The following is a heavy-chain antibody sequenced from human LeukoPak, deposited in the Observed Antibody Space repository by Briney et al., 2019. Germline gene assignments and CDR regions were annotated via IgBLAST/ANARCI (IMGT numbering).Heavy chain of an antibody. V-gene: IGHV3-23*01. D-gene: IGHD6-19*01. CDR2: ISGSGGST. Sequence: GGSLRLSCAASGFTFSSYAMSWVRQAPGKGLEWVSAISGSGGSTYYADSVKGRFTISRDNSKNTLYLQMNSLRAEDAAVYYCARDDPVAGTPPWGYYGMDVWGQGTTVTVSS. J-gene: IGHJ6*02. CDR1: GFTFSSYA. CDR3: ARDDPVAGTPPWGYYGMDV.